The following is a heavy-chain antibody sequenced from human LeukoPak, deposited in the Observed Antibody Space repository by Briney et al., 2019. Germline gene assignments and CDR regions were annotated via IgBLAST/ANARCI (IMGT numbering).Heavy chain of an antibody. Sequence: GGSLRLSCTASGFIFNTYSMNWVRQAPGKGLEWVSSISSTSSYIFYTDSVKGRFIISRDNAENSLFLQLNGLRAEDTAVYYCVREASHVFDFWGQGTMVTVSS. CDR3: VREASHVFDF. J-gene: IGHJ3*01. CDR2: ISSTSSYI. CDR1: GFIFNTYS. V-gene: IGHV3-21*01.